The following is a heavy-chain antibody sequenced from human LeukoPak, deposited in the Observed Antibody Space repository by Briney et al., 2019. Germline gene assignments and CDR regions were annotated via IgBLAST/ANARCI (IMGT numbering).Heavy chain of an antibody. CDR1: GGSISSYY. Sequence: PSETLSLTCTASGGSISSYYWSWIRQPPGKGLEWIGYIYYSGSTNYNPSLKSRVTISVDTSKNQFSLKLSSVTAADTAVYYCARVRREWELRYFDYWGQGTLVTVSS. CDR2: IYYSGST. D-gene: IGHD1-26*01. V-gene: IGHV4-59*01. CDR3: ARVRREWELRYFDY. J-gene: IGHJ4*02.